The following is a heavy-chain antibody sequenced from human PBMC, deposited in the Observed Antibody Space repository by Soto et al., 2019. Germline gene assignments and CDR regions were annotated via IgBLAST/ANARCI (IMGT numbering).Heavy chain of an antibody. CDR3: AKDLSGYSSTYYYYGMDV. CDR2: IKQDGSEK. CDR1: GFTFSSYW. V-gene: IGHV3-7*03. D-gene: IGHD6-19*01. Sequence: PGGSLRLSCAASGFTFSSYWMSWVRQAPGKGLEWVANIKQDGSEKYYVDSVKGRFTISRDNAKNSLYLQMNSVRAEDTAVYYCAKDLSGYSSTYYYYGMDVWGQGTTVTVSS. J-gene: IGHJ6*02.